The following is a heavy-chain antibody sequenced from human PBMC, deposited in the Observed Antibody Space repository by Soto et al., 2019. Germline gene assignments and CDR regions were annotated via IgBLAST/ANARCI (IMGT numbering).Heavy chain of an antibody. D-gene: IGHD5-12*01. CDR3: AREGVAPYYYYGMDV. Sequence: GASVKVSCKASGYTFTRSGISWVRQAPGQGLEWMGWISTYNGDKNYAQTFQGRVTMTTDTSTSTVHMEVRSLRSDDTAVYYCAREGVAPYYYYGMDVWGQGTPVTVS. CDR1: GYTFTRSG. CDR2: ISTYNGDK. J-gene: IGHJ6*02. V-gene: IGHV1-18*01.